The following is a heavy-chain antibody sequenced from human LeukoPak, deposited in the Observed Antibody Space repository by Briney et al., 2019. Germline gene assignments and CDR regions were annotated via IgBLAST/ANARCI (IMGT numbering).Heavy chain of an antibody. Sequence: GASVKVSCKASGGTFSSYAISWVRQAPGQGLEWMGGIIPIFGSANYAQKFQGRVTITADESTSTAYMELSSLRSEDTAVYYCARALPYYDSWGAFDIWGQGTMVTVSS. D-gene: IGHD3-22*01. CDR2: IIPIFGSA. J-gene: IGHJ3*02. CDR3: ARALPYYDSWGAFDI. CDR1: GGTFSSYA. V-gene: IGHV1-69*13.